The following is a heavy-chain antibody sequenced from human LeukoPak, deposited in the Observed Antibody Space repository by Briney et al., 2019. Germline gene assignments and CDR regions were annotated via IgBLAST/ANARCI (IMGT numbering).Heavy chain of an antibody. CDR2: MNPNSGNT. D-gene: IGHD3-22*01. CDR1: GYTFTSYD. Sequence: GASVKVSCKASGYTFTSYDINWVRQATGQGLEWMGWMNPNSGNTGYAQKFQGRVTMTGNTSISTAYMELSSLRSEDTAVYYCARDTQNYDSSGYYPNDAFDIWGQGTMVTVSS. J-gene: IGHJ3*02. V-gene: IGHV1-8*01. CDR3: ARDTQNYDSSGYYPNDAFDI.